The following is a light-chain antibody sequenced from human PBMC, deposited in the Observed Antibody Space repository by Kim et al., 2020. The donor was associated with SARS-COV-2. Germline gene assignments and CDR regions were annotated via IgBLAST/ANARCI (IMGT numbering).Light chain of an antibody. J-gene: IGLJ3*02. Sequence: GQSITISCTGTNRDIGTFDYVSWSQQLPGKAHKVLIYDVIKRPSGVSPRFSGSKSAYTASLSISGLQADDEADYYCTSYANNNTWVSGGGTQLTVL. CDR1: NRDIGTFDY. V-gene: IGLV2-14*03. CDR3: TSYANNNTWV. CDR2: DVI.